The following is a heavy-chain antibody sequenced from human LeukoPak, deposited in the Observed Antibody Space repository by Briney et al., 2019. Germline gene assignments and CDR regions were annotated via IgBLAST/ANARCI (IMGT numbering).Heavy chain of an antibody. CDR3: AKRSYVSGHDAFDI. Sequence: GGSLRLSCAASGFTFSSYWMHWVRQAPGKGLVWVSRINSDGSSTSYADSVKGRFTISRDNAKNTLYLQMNSLRAEDTAVYYCAKRSYVSGHDAFDIWGQGTMVTVSS. CDR2: INSDGSST. CDR1: GFTFSSYW. V-gene: IGHV3-74*01. D-gene: IGHD3-10*01. J-gene: IGHJ3*02.